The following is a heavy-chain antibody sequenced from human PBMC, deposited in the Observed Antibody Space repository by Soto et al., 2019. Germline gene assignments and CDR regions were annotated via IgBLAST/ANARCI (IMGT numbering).Heavy chain of an antibody. Sequence: GGSLRLSCAASGFTFSNYAMSWVRQAPGKGLDWVSTISVPDGSTYYADSVKGRFTISRDNSKNTLYLQMNSLRAEDTAVYYCARAPYYGDYDPAEYFQHWGQGTLVTVSS. J-gene: IGHJ1*01. CDR3: ARAPYYGDYDPAEYFQH. D-gene: IGHD4-17*01. CDR2: ISVPDGST. CDR1: GFTFSNYA. V-gene: IGHV3-23*01.